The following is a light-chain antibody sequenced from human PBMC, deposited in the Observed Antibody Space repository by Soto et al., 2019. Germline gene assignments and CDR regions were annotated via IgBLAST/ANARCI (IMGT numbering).Light chain of an antibody. CDR3: LQHNSYPHT. V-gene: IGKV1-17*01. CDR2: AES. CDR1: QGIRND. Sequence: DIQMTQSPSSLSASVGYRFTITCRASQGIRNDLFWYQQKPGKAPKRLIYAESSLQSGVPSRLSGSGSGKEFTITISSLQPEDFATYYCLQHNSYPHTFGQVTKVDIK. J-gene: IGKJ1*01.